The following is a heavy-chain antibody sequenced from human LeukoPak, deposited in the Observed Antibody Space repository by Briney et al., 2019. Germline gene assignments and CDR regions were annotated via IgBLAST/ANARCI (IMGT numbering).Heavy chain of an antibody. J-gene: IGHJ6*03. CDR3: ARAKGNSNYPYYYMDV. V-gene: IGHV4-59*01. CDR1: GGSISNYY. Sequence: PSETLSLTCTVSGGSISNYYWSWVRQPPGKGLEWIGYIYYSGSTNYSPSLKSRVTISVDMSKNQFSLKLGSVTAADTAVYYCARAKGNSNYPYYYMDVSSKGTTVTVSS. D-gene: IGHD4-11*01. CDR2: IYYSGST.